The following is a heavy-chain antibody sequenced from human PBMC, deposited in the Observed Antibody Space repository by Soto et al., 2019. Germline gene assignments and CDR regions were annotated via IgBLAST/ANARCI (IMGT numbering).Heavy chain of an antibody. D-gene: IGHD1-26*01. Sequence: SETLSLTCTVSGDPISSYYWTWIRQPPGKGLEWIGFIYYSGSTNYNPSLKSRVTISVDTSKNQFSLKLSSVTAADTAVYYCARYSGTYYVYWGQGTLVTVSS. CDR3: ARYSGTYYVY. CDR1: GDPISSYY. J-gene: IGHJ4*02. V-gene: IGHV4-59*01. CDR2: IYYSGST.